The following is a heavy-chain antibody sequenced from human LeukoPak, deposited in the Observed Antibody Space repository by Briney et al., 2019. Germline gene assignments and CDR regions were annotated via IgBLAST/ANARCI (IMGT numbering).Heavy chain of an antibody. Sequence: ASVKVSCKVSGYTLTELSMHWVRQAPGKGLEWMGGFDPEDGETIYAQKFQGRVTMTEDTSTDTAYMELNSLRSEDTAVYYCATGPIAARGYFDLWGRGTLVTVSS. CDR3: ATGPIAARGYFDL. CDR1: GYTLTELS. V-gene: IGHV1-24*01. CDR2: FDPEDGET. D-gene: IGHD6-6*01. J-gene: IGHJ2*01.